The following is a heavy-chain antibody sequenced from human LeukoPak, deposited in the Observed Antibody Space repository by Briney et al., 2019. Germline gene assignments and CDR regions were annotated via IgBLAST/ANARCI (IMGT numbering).Heavy chain of an antibody. CDR3: ARVSLSDAFDI. J-gene: IGHJ3*02. CDR2: IYTSGST. CDR1: GGSISSYY. Sequence: ASETLSLTCTVSGGSISSYYWSWIRQPAGKGLEWIGRIYTSGSTNYNPSLKSRVTMSVDKSNNQFSLKLSSVTAADTAVYYCARVSLSDAFDIWGQGTMVTVSS. V-gene: IGHV4-4*07. D-gene: IGHD2/OR15-2a*01.